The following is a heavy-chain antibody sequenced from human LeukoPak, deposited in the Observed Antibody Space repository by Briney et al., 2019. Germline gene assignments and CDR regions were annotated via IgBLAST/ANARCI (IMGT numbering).Heavy chain of an antibody. V-gene: IGHV4-34*01. CDR3: ARRDYDYVWGSYRAFGI. Sequence: SETLSLTCADYGGSFSGYYWSWIRQPPGKGLEWIGEINHSGSTNYNPSLKSRVTISVDTSKNQFSLKLSSVTAADTAVYYCARRDYDYVWGSYRAFGIWGQGTMVTVSS. D-gene: IGHD3-16*02. J-gene: IGHJ3*02. CDR1: GGSFSGYY. CDR2: INHSGST.